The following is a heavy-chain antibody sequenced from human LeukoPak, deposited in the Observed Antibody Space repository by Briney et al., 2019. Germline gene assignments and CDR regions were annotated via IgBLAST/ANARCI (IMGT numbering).Heavy chain of an antibody. CDR2: IWYDGSNT. Sequence: GSLRLSCAASGFTFSSYGMHWVRQPPGKGLECVAMIWYDGSNTYYADSVKGRFTISRDNSKNTLFLQMDILRAEDTAVYYCARDRSTTHFDYWGQGTLVTVSS. V-gene: IGHV3-33*01. J-gene: IGHJ4*02. CDR3: ARDRSTTHFDY. D-gene: IGHD5/OR15-5a*01. CDR1: GFTFSSYG.